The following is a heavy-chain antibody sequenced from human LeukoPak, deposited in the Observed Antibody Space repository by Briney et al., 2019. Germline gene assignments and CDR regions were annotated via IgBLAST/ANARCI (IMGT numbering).Heavy chain of an antibody. CDR2: IGTVDDT. Sequence: GGSLRLSCAASGFTFSKYDMHWVRQATGKGLEWVSAIGTVDDTYSPGSVKGRFTISRENAKNSLYLQMNSLRAEDTAIYYCASHWAILPDYWGQGTLVTVSS. CDR1: GFTFSKYD. CDR3: ASHWAILPDY. V-gene: IGHV3-13*01. J-gene: IGHJ4*02. D-gene: IGHD2-21*02.